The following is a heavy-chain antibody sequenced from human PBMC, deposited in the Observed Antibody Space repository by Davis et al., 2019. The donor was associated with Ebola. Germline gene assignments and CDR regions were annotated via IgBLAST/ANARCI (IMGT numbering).Heavy chain of an antibody. CDR2: IYYSGST. CDR3: ARCSGRSCYSPHDS. D-gene: IGHD2-15*01. J-gene: IGHJ4*02. V-gene: IGHV4-59*01. Sequence: SETLSLTCIVSGDSISSYYWTWIRQPPGKGLEWIGCIYYSGSTNYNPSLKSRVTISVDTSKNQFSLKLSSVTAADTAVYYCARCSGRSCYSPHDSWGQGTLVTVSS. CDR1: GDSISSYY.